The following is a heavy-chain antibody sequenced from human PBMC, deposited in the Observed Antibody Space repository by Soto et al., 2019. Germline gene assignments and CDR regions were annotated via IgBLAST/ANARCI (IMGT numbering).Heavy chain of an antibody. Sequence: GESLKISCKGSGYSFTTYWITWVRQVPGKGLEWMGRIDPSDSYANSSPSFQGHVTMSADKSISTAYLQWSSLKASDTAMYYCGRVRVDKAEGWFDPWGQGTLVTVSS. J-gene: IGHJ5*02. CDR1: GYSFTTYW. D-gene: IGHD5-12*01. V-gene: IGHV5-10-1*01. CDR2: IDPSDSYA. CDR3: GRVRVDKAEGWFDP.